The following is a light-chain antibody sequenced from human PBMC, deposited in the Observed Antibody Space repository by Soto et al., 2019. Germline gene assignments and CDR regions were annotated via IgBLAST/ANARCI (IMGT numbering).Light chain of an antibody. V-gene: IGKV2-28*01. Sequence: DIVMTQSPLSLPVTPGEPASISCRPSQSLLHSNGYNYLDWYLQKHGQSPLLLIYLGSNLTAGVRERFRGSGSGKDFTVKSRSVGALDGGGYFCMQAVQSAWTFGRGTNEEIK. J-gene: IGKJ1*01. CDR1: QSLLHSNGYNY. CDR3: MQAVQSAWT. CDR2: LGS.